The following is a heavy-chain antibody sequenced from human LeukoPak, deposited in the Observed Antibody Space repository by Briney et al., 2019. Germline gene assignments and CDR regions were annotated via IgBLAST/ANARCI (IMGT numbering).Heavy chain of an antibody. CDR2: LSSSSSYI. CDR1: GFTFSSYS. Sequence: GGSLGLSCAASGFTFSSYSMNWVRQAPGKGLEWVSSLSSSSSYIYYADSVKGRFTISRDNAKNSLYLQMNSLRAEDTAVYYCARDRAAAGTDLDYWGQGTLVTVSS. D-gene: IGHD6-13*01. CDR3: ARDRAAAGTDLDY. J-gene: IGHJ4*02. V-gene: IGHV3-21*01.